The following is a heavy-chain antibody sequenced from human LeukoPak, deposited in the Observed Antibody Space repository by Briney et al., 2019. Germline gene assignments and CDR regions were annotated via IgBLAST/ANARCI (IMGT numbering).Heavy chain of an antibody. V-gene: IGHV3-21*01. Sequence: GSLRLSCAASGFTFSSYSMNWVRPAPGKGREWGSSISSSSSYIYYADSVKGRFTISRDNAKNSLYLQMNSLRAEDTAVYYCARDRGYYGSGSYLLYYYYGMDVWGQGTTVTVSS. CDR1: GFTFSSYS. D-gene: IGHD3-10*01. CDR3: ARDRGYYGSGSYLLYYYYGMDV. CDR2: ISSSSSYI. J-gene: IGHJ6*02.